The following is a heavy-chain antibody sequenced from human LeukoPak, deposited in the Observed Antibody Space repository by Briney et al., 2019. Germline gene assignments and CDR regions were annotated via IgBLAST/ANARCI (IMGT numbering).Heavy chain of an antibody. CDR3: ARDLNWVGDAFDI. CDR2: ISSSGSTI. V-gene: IGHV3-11*04. CDR1: GFTFSDYY. D-gene: IGHD1-1*01. Sequence: GGSLRLSCAASGFTFSDYYMSWIRQAPGKGLEWVSYISSSGSTIYYADSVKGPFTISRDNAKNSLYLQMNSLRAEDTAVYYCARDLNWVGDAFDIWGQGTMVTVSS. J-gene: IGHJ3*02.